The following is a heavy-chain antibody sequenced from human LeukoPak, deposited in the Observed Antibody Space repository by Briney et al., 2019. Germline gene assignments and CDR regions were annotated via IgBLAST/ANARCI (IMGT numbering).Heavy chain of an antibody. CDR3: ARGVAITWTGSYSSGWNDALDI. Sequence: GGSLRLSCVASGFSFSIYAIHWVRQAPGKGLEYVSAISTDESRAYYGNSVKGRFTISRDNPKNTVYLQMDSLRGEDMAVYYCARGVAITWTGSYSSGWNDALDIWGQGTMVTVS. D-gene: IGHD6-19*01. CDR1: GFSFSIYA. J-gene: IGHJ3*02. V-gene: IGHV3-64*01. CDR2: ISTDESRA.